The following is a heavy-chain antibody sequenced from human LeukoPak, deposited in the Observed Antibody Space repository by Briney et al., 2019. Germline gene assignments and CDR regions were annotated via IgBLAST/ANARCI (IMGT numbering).Heavy chain of an antibody. V-gene: IGHV6-1*01. J-gene: IGHJ5*02. CDR3: ASSADGSGSYDWFDP. CDR2: TYYRSKWYN. CDR1: GDSVSSNIAA. D-gene: IGHD3-10*01. Sequence: SQTLSLTCAISGDSVSSNIAAWNWIRQSPSRGLEWLGRTYYRSKWYNDYAESVKSRITIKPDTSKNQFSLQVNSVTPEDTAVYYCASSADGSGSYDWFDPWGQGTLVTVSS.